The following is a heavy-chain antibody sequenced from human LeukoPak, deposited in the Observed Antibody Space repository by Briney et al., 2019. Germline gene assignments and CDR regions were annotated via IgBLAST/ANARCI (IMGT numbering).Heavy chain of an antibody. D-gene: IGHD2-2*01. CDR2: ISSSSSYI. V-gene: IGHV3-21*01. CDR3: ARDRGDGRYCSSTICYPPDY. J-gene: IGHJ4*02. Sequence: KTGGSLRLSCAASGFTFSSYSMNWVRQAPGKGLEWVSSISSSSSYIYYAGSVKGRFTISRDNAKNSLYLPMNSLRAEDTAVYYCARDRGDGRYCSSTICYPPDYWGQGTLVTVSS. CDR1: GFTFSSYS.